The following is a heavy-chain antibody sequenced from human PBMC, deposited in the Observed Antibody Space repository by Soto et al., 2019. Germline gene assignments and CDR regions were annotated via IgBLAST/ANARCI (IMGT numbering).Heavy chain of an antibody. V-gene: IGHV3-30-3*01. CDR2: ISYDGSNK. D-gene: IGHD6-19*01. CDR3: AKDGIAVAVRGWFDP. J-gene: IGHJ5*02. Sequence: QVQLVESGGGVVQPGRSLRLSCAASGFTFSSYAMHWVRQAPGKGLEWVAVISYDGSNKYYADSVKGRFTISRDNSKNTLYLQMNSLRAEDTAVYYCAKDGIAVAVRGWFDPWGQGTLVTVSS. CDR1: GFTFSSYA.